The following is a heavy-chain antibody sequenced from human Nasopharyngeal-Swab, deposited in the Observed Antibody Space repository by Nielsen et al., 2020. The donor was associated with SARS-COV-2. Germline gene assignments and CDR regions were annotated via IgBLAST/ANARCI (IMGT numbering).Heavy chain of an antibody. J-gene: IGHJ3*02. CDR2: IWYDGSNK. V-gene: IGHV3-33*01. D-gene: IGHD1-26*01. Sequence: GSLRLSCAASGFTFSSYGMHWVRQAPGKGLEWVAVIWYDGSNKYHADSVKGRFTISRDNSKNTLYLQMNSLRAEDTAVYYCARDMVLLPYSGSYPDAFDIWGQGTMVTVSS. CDR3: ARDMVLLPYSGSYPDAFDI. CDR1: GFTFSSYG.